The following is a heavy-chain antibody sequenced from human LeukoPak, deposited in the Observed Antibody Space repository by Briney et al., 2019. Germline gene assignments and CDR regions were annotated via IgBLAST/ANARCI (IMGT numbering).Heavy chain of an antibody. CDR3: AREGYDSSGYFPTDY. CDR1: GFTFSSYW. Sequence: GGTLRLSCAASGFTFSSYWMSWVRQAPGQGLEWVANIKQAGSEKYYAVSVTARFTISRDNAKNSLYLQMNSLRAEDTAVYYCAREGYDSSGYFPTDYWGQGTLVTVSS. CDR2: IKQAGSEK. V-gene: IGHV3-7*01. J-gene: IGHJ4*02. D-gene: IGHD3-22*01.